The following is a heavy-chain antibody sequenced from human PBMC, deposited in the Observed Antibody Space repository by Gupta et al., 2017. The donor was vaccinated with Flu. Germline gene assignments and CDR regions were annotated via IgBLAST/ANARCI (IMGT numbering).Heavy chain of an antibody. Sequence: QVTLTESGPALVKPTQTLTLTCAFSGFSLSTSGVRVGWIRQPPGKALEWLARIDWDDDKFYSTSLKTRLTISKDTSKNQVVLTMTNMDPVDTATYYCARTLSALAFDYWGQGALVTVSS. CDR1: GFSLSTSGVR. CDR3: ARTLSALAFDY. V-gene: IGHV2-70*04. J-gene: IGHJ4*02. D-gene: IGHD2-21*01. CDR2: IDWDDDK.